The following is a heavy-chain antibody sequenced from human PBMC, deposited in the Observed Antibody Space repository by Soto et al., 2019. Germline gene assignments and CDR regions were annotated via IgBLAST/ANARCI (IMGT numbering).Heavy chain of an antibody. CDR3: APALRTGNYGMDV. CDR1: GGTFSNDA. Sequence: QEQLVQAGAEVKKPGSSVRISCRAAGGTFSNDAVSWVRKATGQGLQWMGGIIPIFGTTHYAHKFQGRGTITADESTATAYMELSSLTSEDTAVYYCAPALRTGNYGMDVWGQGTAVTVSS. D-gene: IGHD2-2*01. J-gene: IGHJ6*02. V-gene: IGHV1-69*01. CDR2: IIPIFGTT.